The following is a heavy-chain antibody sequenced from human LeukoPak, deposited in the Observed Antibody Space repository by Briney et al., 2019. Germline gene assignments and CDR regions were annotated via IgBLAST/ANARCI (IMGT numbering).Heavy chain of an antibody. D-gene: IGHD3-22*01. CDR2: IYYSGST. Sequence: TSETLSLTCTVSGDSISSSSYYWGWIRQSPGKGLEWIGSIYYSGSTYYNPSLKSRVTISVDTSKNQFSLKLSSVTAADTAVYYCARLAYYYDSSGYYYDKPRNAFDICGQGTMVTVSS. CDR3: ARLAYYYDSSGYYYDKPRNAFDI. J-gene: IGHJ3*02. V-gene: IGHV4-39*01. CDR1: GDSISSSSYY.